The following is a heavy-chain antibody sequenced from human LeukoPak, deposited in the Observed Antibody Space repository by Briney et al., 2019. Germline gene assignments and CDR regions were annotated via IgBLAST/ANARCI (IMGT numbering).Heavy chain of an antibody. D-gene: IGHD3-10*01. CDR2: ISGSGGST. Sequence: GGSLRLSCAASGFTFSSCAMSWVRQAPGKGLEWVSAISGSGGSTYYADSVKGRFTISRDNSKNTLYLQMNSLRAEDTAVYYCARAKPRITMVRGVFDPWGQGTLVTVSS. CDR3: ARAKPRITMVRGVFDP. CDR1: GFTFSSCA. V-gene: IGHV3-23*01. J-gene: IGHJ5*02.